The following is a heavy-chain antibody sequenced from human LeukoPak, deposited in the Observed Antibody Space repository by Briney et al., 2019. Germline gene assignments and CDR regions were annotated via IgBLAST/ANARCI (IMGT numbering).Heavy chain of an antibody. D-gene: IGHD1-1*01. CDR2: IYYSGST. CDR3: ARNRADFNLAADYFDY. CDR1: GGSISSGDYY. J-gene: IGHJ4*02. Sequence: SETLSLTCTVSGGSISSGDYYWSWIRQPPGKGLEWIGYIYYSGSTYYNPSLKSRVTISVDTSKNQFSLKLSSVTAADTAVYYCARNRADFNLAADYFDYWGQGTLVTVS. V-gene: IGHV4-30-4*01.